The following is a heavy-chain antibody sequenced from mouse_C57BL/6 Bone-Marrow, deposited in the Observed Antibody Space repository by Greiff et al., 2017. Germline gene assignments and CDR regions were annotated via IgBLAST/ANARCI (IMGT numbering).Heavy chain of an antibody. CDR2: INPGSGGT. CDR1: GYAFTNYL. J-gene: IGHJ2*01. D-gene: IGHD1-1*01. Sequence: VQLQQSGAELVRPGTSVKVSCKASGYAFTNYLIEWVKQRPGQGLEWIGVINPGSGGTNYNEKFKGKATLTADKSSSTAYMQLSSLTSEDSAVYFCARGGRSSYFDYWGQGTTLTVSS. CDR3: ARGGRSSYFDY. V-gene: IGHV1-54*01.